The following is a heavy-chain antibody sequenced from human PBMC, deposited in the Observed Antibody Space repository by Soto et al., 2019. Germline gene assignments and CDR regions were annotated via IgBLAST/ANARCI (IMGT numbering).Heavy chain of an antibody. Sequence: PGESLKISCKGSGYSFTSYWSGWVRQMPGKGLEWMGIIYPGDSDTRYSPSFQGQVTISADKSISTAYPQWSSLKASDTTKYYCARRPYSSHGVMDVWGQGTTVTVSS. CDR2: IYPGDSDT. CDR1: GYSFTSYW. CDR3: ARRPYSSHGVMDV. D-gene: IGHD6-13*01. J-gene: IGHJ6*02. V-gene: IGHV5-51*01.